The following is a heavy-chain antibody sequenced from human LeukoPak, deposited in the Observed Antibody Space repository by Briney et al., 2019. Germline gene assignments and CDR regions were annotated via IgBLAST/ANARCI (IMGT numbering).Heavy chain of an antibody. D-gene: IGHD3-3*01. CDR1: GYTFTSYD. J-gene: IGHJ6*03. Sequence: ASVTVSCKPSGYTFTSYDINWVRQAPGQGLEWMGWMNPNSGNTGYAQKFQGRVTMTRNTSISTAYMELSSLRSEDTAVYYCARLELFGVVNYYYMDIWGKGTTVTVSS. V-gene: IGHV1-8*01. CDR2: MNPNSGNT. CDR3: ARLELFGVVNYYYMDI.